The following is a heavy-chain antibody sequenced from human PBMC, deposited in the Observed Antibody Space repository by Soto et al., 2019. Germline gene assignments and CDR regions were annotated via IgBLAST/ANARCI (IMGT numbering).Heavy chain of an antibody. CDR2: IYYSGST. Sequence: SETLSLTCTVSGGSISSSSYYWGWIRQPPGKGLEWIGSIYYSGSTYYNPSLKSRVTISVDTSKNQFSLKLSSVTAADTAVYYCARRDRAGAGYYYWGQGTLVTVSS. D-gene: IGHD6-13*01. J-gene: IGHJ4*02. CDR3: ARRDRAGAGYYY. V-gene: IGHV4-39*01. CDR1: GGSISSSSYY.